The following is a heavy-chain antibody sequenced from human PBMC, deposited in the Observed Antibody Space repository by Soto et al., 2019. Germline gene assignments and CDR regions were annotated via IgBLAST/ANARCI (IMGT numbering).Heavy chain of an antibody. Sequence: QVQLVQSGAEVKKPGSSVTVSCKASGGTFGNSAISWVRQAPGQGLEWMGGTIPIFPTPDYAKKFQGRVTSTADESTSTAYMELTSLRSEDTAVYYCARDKDRQQLGGNYYYGIDVWDQGTTVTVSS. CDR2: TIPIFPTP. CDR1: GGTFGNSA. CDR3: ARDKDRQQLGGNYYYGIDV. V-gene: IGHV1-69*12. D-gene: IGHD3-3*02. J-gene: IGHJ6*02.